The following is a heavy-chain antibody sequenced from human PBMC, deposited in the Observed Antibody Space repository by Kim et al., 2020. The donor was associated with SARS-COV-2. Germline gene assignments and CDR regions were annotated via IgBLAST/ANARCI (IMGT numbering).Heavy chain of an antibody. Sequence: ASVKVSCKASGYTFTSYAMNWVRQAPGQGLEWMGWINTNTGNPTYAQGFTGRFVFSLDTSVSTAYLQISSLKAEDTAVYYCARGAAAAYYYYGMDVWGQGTTVTVSS. J-gene: IGHJ6*02. CDR1: GYTFTSYA. CDR2: INTNTGNP. CDR3: ARGAAAAYYYYGMDV. V-gene: IGHV7-4-1*02. D-gene: IGHD6-13*01.